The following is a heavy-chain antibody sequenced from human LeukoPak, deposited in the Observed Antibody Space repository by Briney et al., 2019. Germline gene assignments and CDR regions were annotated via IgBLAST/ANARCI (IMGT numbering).Heavy chain of an antibody. J-gene: IGHJ4*02. Sequence: GASVKVSCKASGGTFSSYAISWVRQAPGQGLEWMGWMNPNSGNTGYAQKFQGRVTMTRNTSISTAYMELSSLRSEDTAVYHCARDLRYYGSGRFGYWGQGTLVTVSS. D-gene: IGHD3-10*01. CDR3: ARDLRYYGSGRFGY. V-gene: IGHV1-8*02. CDR1: GGTFSSYA. CDR2: MNPNSGNT.